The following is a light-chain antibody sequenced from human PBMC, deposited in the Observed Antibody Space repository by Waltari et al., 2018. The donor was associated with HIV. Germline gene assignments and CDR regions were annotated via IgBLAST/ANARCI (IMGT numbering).Light chain of an antibody. CDR3: QQYGTSPWT. V-gene: IGKV3-20*01. CDR1: QSVSSSY. CDR2: GAS. Sequence: EIVLTQSPGTLSLSPGERATLSCRASQSVSSSYLAWYQQKSGQAPRLLIYGASSRATGIPDRFTGSGSATDFTLTISRLEPEDFAVYYCQQYGTSPWTFGQGTKVEIK. J-gene: IGKJ1*01.